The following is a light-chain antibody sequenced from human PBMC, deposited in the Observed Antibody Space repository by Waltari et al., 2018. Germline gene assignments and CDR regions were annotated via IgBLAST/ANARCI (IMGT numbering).Light chain of an antibody. Sequence: EIVMTQSPATLSVSPGERASLSCRASQTISSNLPWYQQKPGQAPRLLIYGASTRATGVPPRFSGSGSGTDFTLTISSLQSEDFAVYYCQQYHDWPLYTFGQGTNLEIK. CDR3: QQYHDWPLYT. J-gene: IGKJ2*01. V-gene: IGKV3-15*01. CDR2: GAS. CDR1: QTISSN.